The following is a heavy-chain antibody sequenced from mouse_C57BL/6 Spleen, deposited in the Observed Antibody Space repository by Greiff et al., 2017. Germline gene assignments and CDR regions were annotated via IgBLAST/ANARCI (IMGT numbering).Heavy chain of an antibody. CDR2: IYPGSGST. D-gene: IGHD4-1*01. CDR1: GYTFTSYW. J-gene: IGHJ4*01. CDR3: ARDWDYYAMDY. V-gene: IGHV1-55*01. Sequence: QVQLQQPGAELVKPGASVKMSCKASGYTFTSYWITWVKQRPGQGLEWIGDIYPGSGSTNYNEKFKSKATLTVDTSSSTAYMQLRSLTSEDSAVYYCARDWDYYAMDYWGQGTSVTVSS.